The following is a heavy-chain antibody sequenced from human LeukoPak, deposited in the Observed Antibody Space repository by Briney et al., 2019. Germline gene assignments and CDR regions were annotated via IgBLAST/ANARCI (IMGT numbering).Heavy chain of an antibody. J-gene: IGHJ6*02. CDR2: INPNSGGT. V-gene: IGHV1-2*02. Sequence: GASVKVSCKASGYTFTGYYMHWVRQAPGQGLEWMGWINPNSGGTNYAQKFQGRVTMTRDTSISTAYMELSRLRSDDTAVYYCARVVGRAYDYGDYPPAPGYGMDVWGQGTTVTVCS. CDR1: GYTFTGYY. CDR3: ARVVGRAYDYGDYPPAPGYGMDV. D-gene: IGHD4-17*01.